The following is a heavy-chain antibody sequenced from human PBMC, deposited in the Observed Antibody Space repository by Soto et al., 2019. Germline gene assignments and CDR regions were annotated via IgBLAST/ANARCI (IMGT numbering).Heavy chain of an antibody. Sequence: ASVKVSCKASGYTFTSYGISWVRQAPGQGLEWMGWISAYNGNTNYAQKLQGRVTITTDTSTSTAYMELSSLRSDDTAVYYCARWGIVVGIRPSWFDAWGKGTLVTVTS. CDR3: ARWGIVVGIRPSWFDA. V-gene: IGHV1-18*01. CDR1: GYTFTSYG. CDR2: ISAYNGNT. D-gene: IGHD3-22*01. J-gene: IGHJ5*02.